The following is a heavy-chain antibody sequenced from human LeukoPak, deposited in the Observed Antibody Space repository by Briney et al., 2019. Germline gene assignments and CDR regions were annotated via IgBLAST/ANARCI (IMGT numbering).Heavy chain of an antibody. CDR2: ISAYNGNT. D-gene: IGHD6-19*01. Sequence: ASVKVSCKASGYMFTSYGLSWVRQAPGQGLEWMGRISAYNGNTRYAQKFQGRVTMTTDTSTRTAYMEMRSLRSDDTAVYYCARDRRGRAVANPYYYNGMDVWGEGTTVTVSS. J-gene: IGHJ6*04. CDR3: ARDRRGRAVANPYYYNGMDV. CDR1: GYMFTSYG. V-gene: IGHV1-18*01.